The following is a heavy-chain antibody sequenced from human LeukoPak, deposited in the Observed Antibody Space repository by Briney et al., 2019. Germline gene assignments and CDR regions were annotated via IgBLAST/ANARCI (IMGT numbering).Heavy chain of an antibody. J-gene: IGHJ4*02. Sequence: SVKVSCKASGYTFTSYGISWVRQAPGQGLEWMGGIFPMIGTRNYAQGRVTITADESTSTAYMELSSLGYADTAVYYCVRAYQFDNSGQYSLDYWGQGTLVTVSS. CDR1: GYTFTSYG. CDR3: VRAYQFDNSGQYSLDY. CDR2: IFPMIGTR. V-gene: IGHV1-69*13. D-gene: IGHD6-19*01.